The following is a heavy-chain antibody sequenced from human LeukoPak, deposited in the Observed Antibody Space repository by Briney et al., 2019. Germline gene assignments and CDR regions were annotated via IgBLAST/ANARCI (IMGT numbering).Heavy chain of an antibody. J-gene: IGHJ4*02. CDR1: GFTFSSYG. CDR3: ARAYPDFDY. V-gene: IGHV3-30*03. CDR2: ISYDGSNK. Sequence: GGSLRLSCAASGFTFSSYGMHWVRQAPGKGLEWVAVISYDGSNKYYADSVKGRFTISRDNAKNSLCLQMNSLRAEDTAVYYCARAYPDFDYWGQGALVTVSS.